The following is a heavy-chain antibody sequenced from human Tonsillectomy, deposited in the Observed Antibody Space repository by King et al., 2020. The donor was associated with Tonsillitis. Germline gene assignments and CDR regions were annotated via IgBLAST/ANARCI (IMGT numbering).Heavy chain of an antibody. CDR2: ISGYNGNT. CDR3: GRVDIVLVEGTPNGGWFDP. V-gene: IGHV1-18*01. Sequence: QLVQSGGEVRKPGASVKVSCKASGYTLTNYGITWVRQAPGQGLEWMGWISGYNGNTNYAQKLQGRVTMTTDTSTGTAYMELRSLRSDDTAVYYCGRVDIVLVEGTPNGGWFDPWGQGTLVTVSS. D-gene: IGHD2-15*01. J-gene: IGHJ5*02. CDR1: GYTLTNYG.